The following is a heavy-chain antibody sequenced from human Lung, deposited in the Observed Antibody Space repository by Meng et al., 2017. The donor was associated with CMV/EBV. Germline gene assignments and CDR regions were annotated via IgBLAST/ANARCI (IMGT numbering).Heavy chain of an antibody. Sequence: QGQLVQSGPELEKPAASVRCSGKASGYTLTSYAMNWVRQAPGQGLEWMGWINTNTGSPTYDQGFTGRFVFSLDTSVSTAYLQITSLKPDDTAVYYCARSTYYHDSSGPAFDYWGQGTLVTVSS. J-gene: IGHJ4*02. CDR3: ARSTYYHDSSGPAFDY. CDR1: GYTLTSYA. CDR2: INTNTGSP. D-gene: IGHD3-22*01. V-gene: IGHV7-4-1*02.